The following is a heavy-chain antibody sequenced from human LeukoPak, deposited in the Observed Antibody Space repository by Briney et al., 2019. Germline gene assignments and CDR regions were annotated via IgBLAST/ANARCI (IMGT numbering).Heavy chain of an antibody. Sequence: GGSLRLSCAASGFTFSSYAMSWVRQAPGKGLEWVSAISGSGGSTYYADSVKGRFTISRDNSKNTLYLQMNSLRAEDTAVYYCAKDEFDSSGYYVSGGGDYWGQGTLVTVSS. V-gene: IGHV3-23*01. CDR3: AKDEFDSSGYYVSGGGDY. D-gene: IGHD3-22*01. J-gene: IGHJ4*02. CDR1: GFTFSSYA. CDR2: ISGSGGST.